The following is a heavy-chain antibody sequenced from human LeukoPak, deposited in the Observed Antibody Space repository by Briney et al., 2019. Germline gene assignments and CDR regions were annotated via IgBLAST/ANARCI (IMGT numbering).Heavy chain of an antibody. CDR2: ISGSGGST. Sequence: GGSLRLSCAASGFTFSSYAMSWVRQGPGKGLEWVSAISGSGGSTYYADSVKGRFTISRDNSKSTLYLQMNSLRAEDTAVYYCAKDGVAGTRGASWFDPWGQGTLVTVSS. CDR3: AKDGVAGTRGASWFDP. CDR1: GFTFSSYA. J-gene: IGHJ5*02. V-gene: IGHV3-23*01. D-gene: IGHD6-19*01.